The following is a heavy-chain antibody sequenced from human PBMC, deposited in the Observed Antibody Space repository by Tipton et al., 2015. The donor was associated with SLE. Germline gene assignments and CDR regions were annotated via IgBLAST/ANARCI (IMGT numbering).Heavy chain of an antibody. Sequence: GSLRLSCAASGFTFSSYAMSWVRQAPGKGLEWVSAISSSGSTIYYADSVKGRFTISRDNAKNSLYLQMNSLRAEDTAVYYCAREGEMATIDYWGQGTLVTVSS. D-gene: IGHD5-24*01. CDR1: GFTFSSYA. J-gene: IGHJ4*02. CDR2: ISSSGSTI. V-gene: IGHV3-48*04. CDR3: AREGEMATIDY.